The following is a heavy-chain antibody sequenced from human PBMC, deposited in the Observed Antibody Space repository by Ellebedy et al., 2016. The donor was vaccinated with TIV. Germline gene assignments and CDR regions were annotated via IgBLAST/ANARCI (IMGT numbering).Heavy chain of an antibody. J-gene: IGHJ4*02. CDR3: APPYGDNSGPFDY. CDR2: LSYDGSKA. V-gene: IGHV3-30-3*01. CDR1: GFTFGSYS. D-gene: IGHD3-22*01. Sequence: GESLKISXSASGFTFGSYSLNWVRQTPGKGLSWVALLSYDGSKAYYADSVKGRFTISRDNPRNTLYLQMNSLRAEDTAVYYCAPPYGDNSGPFDYWGQGALVSVSS.